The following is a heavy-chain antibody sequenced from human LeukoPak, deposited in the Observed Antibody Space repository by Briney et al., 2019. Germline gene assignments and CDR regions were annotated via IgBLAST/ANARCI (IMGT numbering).Heavy chain of an antibody. CDR2: IDPSDSYT. D-gene: IGHD2-2*01. CDR3: ARHVYCSSTSCYFFDY. CDR1: GYSFTSYW. J-gene: IGHJ4*02. Sequence: GASLRISCKGSGYSFTSYWISWVRQMPGKGLEWMGRIDPSDSYTNYSPSFQGHVTISADKSISTAYLQWSSLKASDTAMYYCARHVYCSSTSCYFFDYWGQGTLVTVSS. V-gene: IGHV5-10-1*01.